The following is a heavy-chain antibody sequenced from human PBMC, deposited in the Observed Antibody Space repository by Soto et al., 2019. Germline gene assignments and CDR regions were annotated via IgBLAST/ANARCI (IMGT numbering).Heavy chain of an antibody. CDR2: ISYDGSNK. V-gene: IGHV3-30-3*01. CDR1: GFTFSSYA. CDR3: ARETTDWDGYYYYGMDV. Sequence: ESGGGVVQPGRSLRLSCAASGFTFSSYAMHWVRQAPGKGLEWVAVISYDGSNKYYADSVKGRFTISRDNSKNTLYLQMNSLRAEDTAVYYCARETTDWDGYYYYGMDVWGQGTTVTVSS. D-gene: IGHD1-1*01. J-gene: IGHJ6*02.